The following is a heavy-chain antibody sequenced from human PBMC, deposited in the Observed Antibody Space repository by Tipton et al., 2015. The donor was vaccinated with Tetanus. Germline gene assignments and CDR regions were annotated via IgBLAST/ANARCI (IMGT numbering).Heavy chain of an antibody. CDR3: AKDTGVTPHYGMDV. V-gene: IGHV3-48*01. CDR2: ITTSSSTI. Sequence: SLRLSCAASGFTFSSYSMNWVRQAPGKGLEWVSYITTSSSTIYYADSVKGRFTISRDNAKNSLYLQMNSLRAEDTALYYCAKDTGVTPHYGMDVWGQGTTVTVSS. J-gene: IGHJ6*02. D-gene: IGHD2-21*02. CDR1: GFTFSSYS.